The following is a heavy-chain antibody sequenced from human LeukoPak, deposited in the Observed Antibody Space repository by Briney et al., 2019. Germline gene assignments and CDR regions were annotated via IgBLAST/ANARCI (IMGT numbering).Heavy chain of an antibody. Sequence: PSETLSLTCTVSGGSIKGSYCTWIRQPPGKGLECIGYIYYSGATNYNPSLKRRVTISVDTSSNQFSLRLRSVTAADTAVYYCARLFGVRGSGYMDVWGQGTTVTVSS. CDR2: IYYSGAT. D-gene: IGHD3-10*01. CDR1: GGSIKGSY. J-gene: IGHJ6*02. CDR3: ARLFGVRGSGYMDV. V-gene: IGHV4-59*01.